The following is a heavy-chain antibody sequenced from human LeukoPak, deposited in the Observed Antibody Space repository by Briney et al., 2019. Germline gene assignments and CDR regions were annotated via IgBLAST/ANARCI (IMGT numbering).Heavy chain of an antibody. Sequence: KSSETLSLTCGVYGGSFSGFYWNWIRQPPGKGLEWIGEINHSGSTNYNPSLKSRVTISLDMSKNQFSLKLSSVTAADTAVYYCARAKGWLQSRSILVYWGRGTLVTVSS. V-gene: IGHV4-34*01. CDR3: ARAKGWLQSRSILVY. D-gene: IGHD5-24*01. CDR2: INHSGST. J-gene: IGHJ4*02. CDR1: GGSFSGFY.